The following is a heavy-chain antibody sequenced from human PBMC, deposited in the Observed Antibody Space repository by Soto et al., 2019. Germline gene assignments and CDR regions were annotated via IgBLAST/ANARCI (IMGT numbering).Heavy chain of an antibody. Sequence: GASVKVSCKASGYTFTSCGISWVRQAPGQGLEWMGWISAYNGNTNYAQKLQGRVTMTTDTSTSTAYMELRSLRSDDTAVYYCARGRRGYSGYDYVRWFDPWGQGTLVTVSS. CDR1: GYTFTSCG. J-gene: IGHJ5*02. CDR2: ISAYNGNT. CDR3: ARGRRGYSGYDYVRWFDP. D-gene: IGHD5-12*01. V-gene: IGHV1-18*01.